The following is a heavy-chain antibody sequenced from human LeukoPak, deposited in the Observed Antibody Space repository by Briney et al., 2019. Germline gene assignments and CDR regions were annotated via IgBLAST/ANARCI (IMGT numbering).Heavy chain of an antibody. V-gene: IGHV3-66*01. CDR2: LYDGGST. CDR3: ARNKYGYNSVDY. Sequence: GGSLRLSCAASGFIFSTYGMHWVRQAPGKGLEWVSVLYDGGSTYYADSVRGRFTISRDNSKNTLYLQMNSLRVEDTAVYFCARNKYGYNSVDYWGQGTLVTVSS. CDR1: GFIFSTYG. D-gene: IGHD4-23*01. J-gene: IGHJ4*02.